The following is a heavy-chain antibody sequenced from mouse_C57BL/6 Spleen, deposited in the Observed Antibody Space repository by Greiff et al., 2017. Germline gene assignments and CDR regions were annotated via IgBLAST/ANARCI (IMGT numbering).Heavy chain of an antibody. CDR2: ISSGGSYT. D-gene: IGHD2-4*01. CDR1: GFTFSSYG. V-gene: IGHV5-6*02. CDR3: ARHPTDDCDDYAMDY. J-gene: IGHJ4*01. Sequence: DVMLVESGGDLVKPGGSLKLSCAASGFTFSSYGMSWVRQTPDKRLEWVATISSGGSYTYYPESVKGRFTISRDNAKNTLYLQMSSLKSEDTAMYYCARHPTDDCDDYAMDYWGQGTSVTVSS.